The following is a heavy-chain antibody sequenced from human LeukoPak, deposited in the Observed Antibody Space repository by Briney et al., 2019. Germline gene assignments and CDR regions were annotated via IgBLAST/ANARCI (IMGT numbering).Heavy chain of an antibody. V-gene: IGHV3-43D*03. Sequence: PGGSLRLSCAASGFTFDDYAMHWVRQAPGKGLEWVSLISWDGGSTYYADSVKGRFTISRDNSKNSLYLQMNSLRAEDTALYYCAKAGGDYGGNGNWFDPWGQGTLVTVSS. J-gene: IGHJ5*02. D-gene: IGHD4-23*01. CDR1: GFTFDDYA. CDR2: ISWDGGST. CDR3: AKAGGDYGGNGNWFDP.